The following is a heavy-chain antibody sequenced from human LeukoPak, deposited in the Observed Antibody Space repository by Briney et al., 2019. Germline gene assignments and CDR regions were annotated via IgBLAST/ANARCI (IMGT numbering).Heavy chain of an antibody. V-gene: IGHV3-21*01. CDR3: ARGDGGSPGFGY. CDR2: ISSSSSYI. Sequence: GGSLRLSCAASGFTFSIYSMNWVRQAPGKGLEWVSSISSSSSYIYYADSVKGRFTISRDNAKNSLYLQMNSLRAEDTAVYYCARGDGGSPGFGYWGQGTLVTVSS. J-gene: IGHJ4*02. CDR1: GFTFSIYS. D-gene: IGHD1-26*01.